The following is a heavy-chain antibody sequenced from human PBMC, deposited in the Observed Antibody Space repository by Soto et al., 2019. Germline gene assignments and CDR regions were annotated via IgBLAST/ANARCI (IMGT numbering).Heavy chain of an antibody. CDR2: VRNKADSYAT. CDR1: GFTFSGSH. Sequence: EVQLVESGGGLVQPGGSLKLSCAASGFTFSGSHMHCVRQASGKGLEWVGHVRNKADSYATAYAASVRGRFIISRDDSKNTAYLQMNSLKTEDTAIYYCSRQTVSCHDYWGQGILVTVSS. CDR3: SRQTVSCHDY. J-gene: IGHJ4*02. D-gene: IGHD2-2*01. V-gene: IGHV3-73*01.